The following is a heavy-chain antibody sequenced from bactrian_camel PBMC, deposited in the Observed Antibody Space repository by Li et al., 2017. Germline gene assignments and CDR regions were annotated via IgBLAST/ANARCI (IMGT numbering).Heavy chain of an antibody. J-gene: IGHJ6*01. CDR3: AVIKNPRAVRSRQALPDFDY. D-gene: IGHD2*01. V-gene: IGHV3S25*01. CDR1: GCTSSPYC. CDR2: MNRGGAMT. Sequence: QLVESGGGSVQAGESLRLSCAASGCTSSPYCMAWFRQAPGKEREAVVAMNRGGAMTSYADSVEGRFTISQDNAKNTVYLQMNSLKPEDSARYFCAVIKNPRAVRSRQALPDFDYWGQGTQVTVS.